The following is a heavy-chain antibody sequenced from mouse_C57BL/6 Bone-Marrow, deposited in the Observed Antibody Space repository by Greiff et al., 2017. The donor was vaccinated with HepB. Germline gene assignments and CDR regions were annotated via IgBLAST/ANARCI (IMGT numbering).Heavy chain of an antibody. J-gene: IGHJ2*01. Sequence: VHVKQSGPVLVKPGASVKMSCKASGYTFTDYYMNWVKQSHGKSLEWIGVINPYNGGTSYNQKFKGKATLTVDKSSSTAYMELNSLTSEDSAVYYCARWRGSSYWGQGTTLTVSS. CDR1: GYTFTDYY. D-gene: IGHD1-1*01. CDR2: INPYNGGT. CDR3: ARWRGSSY. V-gene: IGHV1-19*01.